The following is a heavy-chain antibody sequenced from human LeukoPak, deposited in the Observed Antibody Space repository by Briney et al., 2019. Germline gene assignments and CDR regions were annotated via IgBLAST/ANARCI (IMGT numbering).Heavy chain of an antibody. CDR1: GGSISSGGYY. Sequence: SETLSLTCTVSGGSISSGGYYWSWIRQHPGKGLEWIGYIYYSGSTYYNPSLKSRVTISVDTSKNQLSLKLSSVTAADTAVYYCARDDCSGGSCYSDYWGQGTLVTVSS. D-gene: IGHD2-15*01. CDR3: ARDDCSGGSCYSDY. CDR2: IYYSGST. J-gene: IGHJ4*02. V-gene: IGHV4-31*03.